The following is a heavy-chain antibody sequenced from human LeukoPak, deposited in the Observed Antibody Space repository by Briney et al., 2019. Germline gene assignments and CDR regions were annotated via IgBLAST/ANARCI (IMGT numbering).Heavy chain of an antibody. Sequence: SETLSLTCTVSGGSISGSSYYWGWIRQPPGKGLEWIGSIYYSGSTYYNPSLKSRVTISVDTSKNRFSLRLTSVTAADTAVYYCARLGDSAMVRYFDYWGQGTLVTVSS. CDR3: ARLGDSAMVRYFDY. V-gene: IGHV4-39*01. CDR1: GGSISGSSYY. D-gene: IGHD5-18*01. CDR2: IYYSGST. J-gene: IGHJ4*02.